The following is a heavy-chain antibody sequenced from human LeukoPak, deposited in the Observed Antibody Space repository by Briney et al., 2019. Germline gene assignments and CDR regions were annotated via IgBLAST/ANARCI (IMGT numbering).Heavy chain of an antibody. V-gene: IGHV5-51*01. CDR2: IYPGDSGP. CDR1: GYCFTSYC. D-gene: IGHD1-26*01. Sequence: GESLKISCKVSGYCFTSYCIGWVRQMPGKGLEWMGIIYPGDSGPTYSPSFQGQVTISVDKSISTAYLQWSSLQASDTAMYYCGMSGDRVPLQDDVFDVWGQGTMVTVST. J-gene: IGHJ3*01. CDR3: GMSGDRVPLQDDVFDV.